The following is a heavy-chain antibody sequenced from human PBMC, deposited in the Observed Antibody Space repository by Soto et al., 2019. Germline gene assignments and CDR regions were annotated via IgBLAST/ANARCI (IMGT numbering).Heavy chain of an antibody. CDR3: ARVRRYSSSWYFPGFDY. J-gene: IGHJ4*02. CDR2: ISSSGSTI. CDR1: GFTFSSYE. Sequence: VGSLRLSCAASGFTFSSYEMNWVRQARGKGLEWVSYISSSGSTIYYADSVKGRFTISRDNAKNSLYLQMNSLRAEDTAVYYCARVRRYSSSWYFPGFDYWGQGTLVTVSS. V-gene: IGHV3-48*03. D-gene: IGHD6-13*01.